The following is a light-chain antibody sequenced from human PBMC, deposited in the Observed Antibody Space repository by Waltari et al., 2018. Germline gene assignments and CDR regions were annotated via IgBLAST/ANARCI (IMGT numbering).Light chain of an antibody. CDR1: TGAVTGDFY. CDR3: LLYYGGAWV. J-gene: IGLJ3*02. V-gene: IGLV7-43*01. Sequence: QTVVTQEPSLTVSTGGTVTLTCSSSTGAVTGDFYPNWFQQKPGQVPRPLIFSTTYKHSWTPARFSGSLLGGKAALTLSGAQPEDESEYYCLLYYGGAWVFGGGTKLTVL. CDR2: STT.